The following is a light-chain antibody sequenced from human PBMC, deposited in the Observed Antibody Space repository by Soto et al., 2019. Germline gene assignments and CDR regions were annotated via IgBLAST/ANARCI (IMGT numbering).Light chain of an antibody. Sequence: DIQMTQSPSSLSASVGDRVTITCRASQTISTYLNWYQQKPGKAPKLLIYAASRLQSGVPSRFSGSGSGTHFTLTITSLQPEDYATYYCQQSYNTPPFTFGPGTKVDI. J-gene: IGKJ3*01. CDR1: QTISTY. CDR2: AAS. CDR3: QQSYNTPPFT. V-gene: IGKV1-39*01.